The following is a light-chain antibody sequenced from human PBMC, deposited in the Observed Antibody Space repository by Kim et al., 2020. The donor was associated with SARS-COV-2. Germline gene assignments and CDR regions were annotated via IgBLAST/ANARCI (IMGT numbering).Light chain of an antibody. Sequence: SYELTQPPAVSVAPGKAARITCGGNNIGSKSVHWCQQKPRQAPVLVIYSDSDRPSGIPERFSGSNSANTATLTISRVEAGDEADYYCQVWDSDSDHWVFGGGTQLNRP. CDR1: NIGSKS. CDR3: QVWDSDSDHWV. CDR2: SDS. J-gene: IGLJ3*02. V-gene: IGLV3-21*04.